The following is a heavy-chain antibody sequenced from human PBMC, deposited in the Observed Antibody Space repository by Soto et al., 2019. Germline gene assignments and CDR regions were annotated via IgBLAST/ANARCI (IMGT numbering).Heavy chain of an antibody. CDR2: IYPGDSDT. CDR1: GYSFTSYW. V-gene: IGHV5-51*01. Sequence: GESLKISCKGSGYSFTSYWIGWVRQMPXKGLEWMGIIYPGDSDTRYSPSFQGQVTISADKSISTAYLQWSSLKASDTAMYYCARHGQQLVRYCYVMDVWSQGTTDIVYS. D-gene: IGHD6-13*01. J-gene: IGHJ6*02. CDR3: ARHGQQLVRYCYVMDV.